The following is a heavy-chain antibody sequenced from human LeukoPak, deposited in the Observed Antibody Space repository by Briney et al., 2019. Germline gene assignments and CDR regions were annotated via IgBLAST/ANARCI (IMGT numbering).Heavy chain of an antibody. CDR3: ARVLNYYDSSGYYFSY. CDR2: ISYDGSNK. V-gene: IGHV3-30-3*01. CDR1: GFTFSYYT. Sequence: PGRSLRLSCAASGFTFSYYTMHWVRQAPGKGLEWVAVISYDGSNKYYADSVKGRFTISRDNSKNTLYLQVNSLRAEDTAVYYCARVLNYYDSSGYYFSYWGQGTLVTASS. J-gene: IGHJ4*02. D-gene: IGHD3-22*01.